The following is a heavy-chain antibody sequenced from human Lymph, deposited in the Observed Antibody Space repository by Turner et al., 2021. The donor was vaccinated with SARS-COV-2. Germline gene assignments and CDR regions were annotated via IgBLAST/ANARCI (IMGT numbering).Heavy chain of an antibody. CDR2: IIPILGIA. J-gene: IGHJ6*02. V-gene: IGHV1-69*10. Sequence: QVQLVQSGAEVKKPGSSVKVSCKASGGTFSSYAISWVRQAPGQGLEWMGGIIPILGIANYAQRFQGRVTITADKSTSTAYLELSSLRSEDTAVYYGARMAAPGMGGGVFYYYYGMDVWGQGTTVTVSS. CDR3: ARMAAPGMGGGVFYYYYGMDV. D-gene: IGHD6-13*01. CDR1: GGTFSSYA.